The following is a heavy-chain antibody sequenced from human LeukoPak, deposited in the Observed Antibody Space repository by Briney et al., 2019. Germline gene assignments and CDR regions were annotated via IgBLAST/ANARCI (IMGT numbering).Heavy chain of an antibody. CDR3: AKGRCSSTSCYGSLPPFDC. CDR1: GFTFSSYG. J-gene: IGHJ4*02. CDR2: ISYDGGNK. D-gene: IGHD2-2*01. V-gene: IGHV3-30*18. Sequence: PGRSLRLSCAASGFTFSSYGMHWVRQAPGKGLEWVAVISYDGGNKYYADSVKGRFTISRDNSKNTLYLQMNSLRAEDTAVYYCAKGRCSSTSCYGSLPPFDCWGQGTLVTVSS.